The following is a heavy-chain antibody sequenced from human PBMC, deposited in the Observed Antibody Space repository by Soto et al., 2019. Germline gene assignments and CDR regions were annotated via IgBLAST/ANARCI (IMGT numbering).Heavy chain of an antibody. V-gene: IGHV3-23*01. J-gene: IGHJ2*01. CDR2: ISGGGDAA. Sequence: EVQLLESGGGLVQPGGSLRLSCAGSGFTFINFAMNWVRQAPGKGLEWVTTISGGGDAAFFADSVRGRFTISRDNSKDPVTLQMKSLGVDDTAVYYCARKVPGSTSRPDYWYFDLWGRGTLVTVSS. D-gene: IGHD3-10*01. CDR3: ARKVPGSTSRPDYWYFDL. CDR1: GFTFINFA.